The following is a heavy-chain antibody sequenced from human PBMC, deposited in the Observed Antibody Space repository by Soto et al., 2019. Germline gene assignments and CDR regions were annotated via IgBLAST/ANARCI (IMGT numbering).Heavy chain of an antibody. CDR2: FDPEDGET. CDR3: ATAAGYGSGSYYHYGMDV. V-gene: IGHV1-24*01. CDR1: GYTLTESS. J-gene: IGHJ6*02. D-gene: IGHD3-10*01. Sequence: ASVKVSCKVSGYTLTESSMHWVRQAPGKGLEWMGGFDPEDGETIYAQKFQGRVTMTEDTSTDTAYMELSSLRSGDTAVYYCATAAGYGSGSYYHYGMDVWGQGTTVTVSS.